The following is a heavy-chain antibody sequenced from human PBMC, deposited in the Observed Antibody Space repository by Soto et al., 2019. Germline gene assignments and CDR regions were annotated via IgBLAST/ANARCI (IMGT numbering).Heavy chain of an antibody. CDR2: ISYDGSNK. D-gene: IGHD5-12*01. J-gene: IGHJ5*02. CDR3: AQDRTAILAEVSWLES. V-gene: IGHV3-30*18. CDR1: GFTFNSHG. Sequence: QVLLVESGGGVVQPGGSLPLSCVGSGFTFNSHGMHWVRQAPGKGLEWVAVISYDGSNKYYEESVKGRFTISRDNSRNTVYLHLNSLRAEDTALYYCAQDRTAILAEVSWLESWGQGTLVTVSA.